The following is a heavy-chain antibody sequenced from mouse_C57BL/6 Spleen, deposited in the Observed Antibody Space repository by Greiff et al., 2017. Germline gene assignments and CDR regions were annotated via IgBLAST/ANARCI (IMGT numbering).Heavy chain of an antibody. CDR1: GYTFTDYY. CDR2: INPRNGGT. V-gene: IGHV1-26*01. CDR3: ARDVYYIDY. J-gene: IGHJ2*02. Sequence: EVQLQQSGPELVKPGASVKISCKASGYTFTDYYINWVKQRHGQSLEWIGDINPRNGGTSYNEKFKGKATLTVDKSSSTAYMELRSLSSEDSAVCYCARDVYYIDYGGQGTSVTVSS.